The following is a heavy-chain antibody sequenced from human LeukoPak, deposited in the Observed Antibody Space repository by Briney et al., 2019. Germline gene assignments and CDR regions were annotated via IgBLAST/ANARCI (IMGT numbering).Heavy chain of an antibody. V-gene: IGHV4-31*03. CDR2: IYYSGST. D-gene: IGHD5-24*01. J-gene: IGHJ4*02. CDR3: ASVELATTNFGY. Sequence: SQTLSLTCTVSGGSISSGGYYWSWIRQHPGKGLEWIGYIYYSGSTYYNPSLKSRVTISVDTSKNQFSLKLSSVTAADTAIYYCASVELATTNFGYWGQGTLVTVSS. CDR1: GGSISSGGYY.